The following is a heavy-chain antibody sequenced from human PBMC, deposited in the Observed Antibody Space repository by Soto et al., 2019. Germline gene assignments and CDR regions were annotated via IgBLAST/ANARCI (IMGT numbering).Heavy chain of an antibody. CDR2: VYHSGST. J-gene: IGHJ4*02. V-gene: IGHV4-4*02. Sequence: QVQLQESGPGLVKPSGTLSLTCAVSGASINTNWWSWVRQPPGKGLEWIGEVYHSGSTNYNPSLMRRVTILLDKSSNQLSLQLSSVTAADTAVYYCARHIAVAGTRGFDYWGQGTLVTVSS. D-gene: IGHD6-19*01. CDR1: GASINTNW. CDR3: ARHIAVAGTRGFDY.